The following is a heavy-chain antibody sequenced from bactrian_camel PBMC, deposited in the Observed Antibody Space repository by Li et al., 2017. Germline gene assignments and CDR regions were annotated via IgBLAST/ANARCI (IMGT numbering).Heavy chain of an antibody. Sequence: HVQLVESGGGSVQAGGSLRLSCVVSGYSYMGQTHCMAWFRQALGKEREGVGTIDSGGTTTYADAVKGRFTISKDNVKNILYLEMNDLKPEDSAMYYCALGGVKVCIVPVVPDSDLERLGHWGQGTQVTVS. V-gene: IGHV3S53*01. D-gene: IGHD1*01. J-gene: IGHJ4*01. CDR3: ALGGVKVCIVPVVPDSDLERLGH. CDR2: IDSGGTT. CDR1: GYSYMGQTHC.